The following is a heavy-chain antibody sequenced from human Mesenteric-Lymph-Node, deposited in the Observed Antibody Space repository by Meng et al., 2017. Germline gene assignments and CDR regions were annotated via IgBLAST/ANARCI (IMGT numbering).Heavy chain of an antibody. V-gene: IGHV1-18*01. CDR2: ISAYNGNT. CDR3: ARTPYGGNSVFDS. CDR1: GYTFTSYG. J-gene: IGHJ4*02. Sequence: ASVKVSCKASGYTFTSYGISWVRQAPGQGLEWMGWISAYNGNTNYAQNFQGRVTMTRDTSIGTAYMELRWLRSDDTAVYYCARTPYGGNSVFDSWGQGTLVTVSS. D-gene: IGHD4-23*01.